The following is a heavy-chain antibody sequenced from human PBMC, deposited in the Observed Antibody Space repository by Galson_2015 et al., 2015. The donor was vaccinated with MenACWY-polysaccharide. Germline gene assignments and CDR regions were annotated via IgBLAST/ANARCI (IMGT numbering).Heavy chain of an antibody. D-gene: IGHD2-2*01. CDR1: GFTFSSYA. CDR2: ISYDGSNK. CDR3: ATGSMGWALDP. J-gene: IGHJ5*02. V-gene: IGHV3-30-3*01. Sequence: SLRLSCASSGFTFSSYAMHWVRQAPGKGLEWVAVISYDGSNKYYADSVKGRFTISRDNSENTLYLQVSSLRAEDTAVYYCATGSMGWALDPWGQGTLVTVSS.